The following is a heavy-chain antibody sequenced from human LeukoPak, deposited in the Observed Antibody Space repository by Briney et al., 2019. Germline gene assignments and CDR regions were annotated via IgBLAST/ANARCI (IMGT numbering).Heavy chain of an antibody. Sequence: GRSLRLSCAASGFTFSSYAMSWVRQAPGKGLEWVSAISGSGGSTYYADSVKGRFTISRDNSKNTLYLQMNSLRAEDTAVYYCAKAQYSSGWYGPDYYYYYGMDVWGQGTTVTVSS. V-gene: IGHV3-23*01. CDR1: GFTFSSYA. J-gene: IGHJ6*02. CDR2: ISGSGGST. CDR3: AKAQYSSGWYGPDYYYYYGMDV. D-gene: IGHD6-19*01.